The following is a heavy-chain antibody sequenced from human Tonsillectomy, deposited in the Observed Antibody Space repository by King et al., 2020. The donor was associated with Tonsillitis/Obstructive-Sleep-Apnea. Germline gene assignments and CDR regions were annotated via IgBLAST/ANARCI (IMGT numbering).Heavy chain of an antibody. CDR2: ISYDGSNK. J-gene: IGHJ4*02. Sequence: VQLVESGGGVVQPGRSLRLSCAASGFTFSSYAMHWVRQAPGKGLEWVAVISYDGSNKYYADSVKGRFTISRDNSKNTLYLQMNSLRAEDTAVYYCARDVRSGSYYESGGYFDYWGQGTLVTVSS. V-gene: IGHV3-30*04. CDR1: GFTFSSYA. CDR3: ARDVRSGSYYESGGYFDY. D-gene: IGHD1-26*01.